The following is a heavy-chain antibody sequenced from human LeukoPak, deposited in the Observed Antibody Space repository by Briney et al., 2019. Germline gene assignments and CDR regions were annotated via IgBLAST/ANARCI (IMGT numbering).Heavy chain of an antibody. Sequence: SVKVSCKASGGTFSSYAISWVRQAPGQGLEWMGGIIPIFGTANYAQKFQGRVTITADESTSTAYMELSSLRSEDTAVYYCARDFYGDYYFDYWGQGTLVTVSS. D-gene: IGHD4-17*01. CDR3: ARDFYGDYYFDY. CDR1: GGTFSSYA. CDR2: IIPIFGTA. J-gene: IGHJ4*02. V-gene: IGHV1-69*13.